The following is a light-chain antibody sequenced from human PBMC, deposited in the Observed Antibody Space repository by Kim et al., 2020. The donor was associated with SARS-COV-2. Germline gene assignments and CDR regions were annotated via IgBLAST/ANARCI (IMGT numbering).Light chain of an antibody. CDR2: GAS. V-gene: IGKV3-20*01. J-gene: IGKJ4*01. CDR1: QSVSSSY. CDR3: QQYGSSLLI. Sequence: EIVLTQSPGTLSLSTGERATLSCRASQSVSSSYLAWYQQKPGQAPKLLIYGASSRATGIPDRFSGSGSGTDFTLTISRLEPEDFAVYYCQQYGSSLLIFGGGTKLEI.